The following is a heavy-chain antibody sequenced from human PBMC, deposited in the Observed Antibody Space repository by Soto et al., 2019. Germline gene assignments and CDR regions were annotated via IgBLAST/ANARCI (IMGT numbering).Heavy chain of an antibody. J-gene: IGHJ4*02. V-gene: IGHV1-3*01. CDR3: ARVPKDYDFWSGYYYFDY. D-gene: IGHD3-3*01. CDR1: GYTFTSYS. CDR2: INAGNGNT. Sequence: GSMKVSCKGSGYTFTSYSMHWVRQAPRQRVEWMGWINAGNGNTKYSQKFQGRVTITRDTSASTAYMELSSLRSEDTAVYYRARVPKDYDFWSGYYYFDYWGQGTLVTVSS.